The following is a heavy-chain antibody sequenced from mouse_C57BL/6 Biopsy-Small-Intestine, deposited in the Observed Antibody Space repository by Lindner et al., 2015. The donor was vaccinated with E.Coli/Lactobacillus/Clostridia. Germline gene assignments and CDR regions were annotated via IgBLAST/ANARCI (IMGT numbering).Heavy chain of an antibody. CDR3: ARRGVVATDWYFDV. CDR1: GFTFSSYA. V-gene: IGHV5-4*03. CDR2: ISDGGSYT. D-gene: IGHD1-1*01. J-gene: IGHJ1*03. Sequence: VQLQESGGGLVKPGGSLKLSCAASGFTFSSYAMSWVRQTPEKRLEWVATISDGGSYTYYPDNVKGRFTISRDNAKNNLYLQMSSLKSEDTAMYYCARRGVVATDWYFDVWGTGTTVTVSS.